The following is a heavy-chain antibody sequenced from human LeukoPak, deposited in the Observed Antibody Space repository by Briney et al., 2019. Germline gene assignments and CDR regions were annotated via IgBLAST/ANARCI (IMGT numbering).Heavy chain of an antibody. D-gene: IGHD3-3*02. CDR1: GFTFSSYW. V-gene: IGHV3-7*01. J-gene: IGHJ4*02. CDR3: ARVHSIFGVVMYYFDY. Sequence: GGSLRLSCAASGFTFSSYWMSWVRQAPGKGLEWAANIKQDGSEKYYVDSVKGRFTIFRDNAKNSLYLQMNSLRAEDTAVYYCARVHSIFGVVMYYFDYWGQGTLVTVSS. CDR2: IKQDGSEK.